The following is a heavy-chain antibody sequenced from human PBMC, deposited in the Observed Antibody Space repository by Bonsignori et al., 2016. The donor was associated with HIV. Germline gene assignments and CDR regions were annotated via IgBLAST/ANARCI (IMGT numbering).Heavy chain of an antibody. V-gene: IGHV4-59*01. Sequence: GSLRLSCTVSGGSINSYYWSWIRQPPGKGLEWIGYIYYSGSTNYNPSLKSRVTISVDTSKNQFSLKLSSVTAADTAVYYCARASANDFWSGYPERYYFDYWGQGTLVTVSS. CDR1: GGSINSYY. CDR2: IYYSGST. CDR3: ARASANDFWSGYPERYYFDY. D-gene: IGHD3-3*01. J-gene: IGHJ4*02.